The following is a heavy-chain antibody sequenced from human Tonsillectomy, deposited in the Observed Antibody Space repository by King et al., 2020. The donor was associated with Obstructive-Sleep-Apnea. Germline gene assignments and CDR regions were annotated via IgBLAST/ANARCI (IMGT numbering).Heavy chain of an antibody. J-gene: IGHJ4*02. CDR1: GFTFDDYA. D-gene: IGHD6-19*01. CDR2: ITWNSGTT. V-gene: IGHV3-9*01. Sequence: EVQLVESGGGLAQPGRPLRLSCAASGFTFDDYAMHWVRQTPAKGLEWVSAITWNSGTTGYADSVKGRFTISRDNAKNSLFLQMNSLRPEDTAVYYCAREPIAVAGVFDYWGQGTLVSVSS. CDR3: AREPIAVAGVFDY.